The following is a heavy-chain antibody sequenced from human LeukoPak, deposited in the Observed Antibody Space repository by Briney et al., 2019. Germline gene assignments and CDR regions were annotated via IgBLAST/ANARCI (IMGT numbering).Heavy chain of an antibody. CDR1: GYTFTSYD. CDR2: MNPNSGNT. V-gene: IGHV1-8*03. CDR3: ATYYYGSGSYYNVRAWFDP. D-gene: IGHD3-10*01. J-gene: IGHJ5*02. Sequence: ASVKVSCKASGYTFTSYDINWVRQATGQGLEWMGWMNPNSGNTGYAQKFQGRVTITRNTSISTAYMELSSLRSEDTAVYYCATYYYGSGSYYNVRAWFDPWGQGTLVTVSS.